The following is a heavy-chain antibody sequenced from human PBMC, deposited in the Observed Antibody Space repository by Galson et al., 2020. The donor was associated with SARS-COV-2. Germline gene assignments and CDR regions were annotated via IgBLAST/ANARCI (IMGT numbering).Heavy chain of an antibody. D-gene: IGHD6-13*01. CDR3: ARGEHIAEASSPIDY. Sequence: SEPLNLTCTVSGYSISSGYYRGWIRQPPGHGLEWLGSTYNSGSTSYNPPLKTRVTISVDTSKNQFYLKLSSVTAADTAVYSCARGEHIAEASSPIDYWCQGALVTVSS. CDR2: TYNSGST. CDR1: GYSISSGYY. V-gene: IGHV4-38-2*02. J-gene: IGHJ4*02.